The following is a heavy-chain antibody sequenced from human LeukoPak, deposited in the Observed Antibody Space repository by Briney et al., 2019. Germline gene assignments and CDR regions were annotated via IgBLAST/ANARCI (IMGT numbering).Heavy chain of an antibody. CDR1: GYTFTSYD. Sequence: GASVKVSCKASGYTFTSYDINWVRQATGQGLEWMGWMNPNSGNTGYAQKFQGRVTMTRNTSISTAYMELSSLRSEDTAVYYCARETRSCSSTSCYGNFDYWGQGTLVTVSS. CDR3: ARETRSCSSTSCYGNFDY. CDR2: MNPNSGNT. V-gene: IGHV1-8*01. D-gene: IGHD2-2*01. J-gene: IGHJ4*02.